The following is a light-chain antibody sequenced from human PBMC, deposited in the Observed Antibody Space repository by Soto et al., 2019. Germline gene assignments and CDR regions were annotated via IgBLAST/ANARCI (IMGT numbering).Light chain of an antibody. V-gene: IGKV1-5*01. Sequence: DIQMTQSPSSLSASVGDRVTITCRASQSIRRSLNWYQQKPGKAPKLLIYAASSLQSGVPSRFSGSGSGTEFTLTISSLQPDDFATYYCQHYNSYSEAFGQGTKVDIK. CDR1: QSIRRS. CDR2: AAS. J-gene: IGKJ1*01. CDR3: QHYNSYSEA.